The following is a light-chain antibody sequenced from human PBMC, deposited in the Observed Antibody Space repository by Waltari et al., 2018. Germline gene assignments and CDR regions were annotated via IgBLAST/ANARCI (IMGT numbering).Light chain of an antibody. Sequence: SYDLTQPPSVSVSPGQTANITCSGDTLGDRYACWYQQKPGQSPVLVNYQHNKRPSGIPERFAGSNSANTATLTISGTQAMDEADYYCQAWDRSTVVFGGGTKLTVL. CDR2: QHN. CDR3: QAWDRSTVV. J-gene: IGLJ2*01. V-gene: IGLV3-1*01. CDR1: TLGDRY.